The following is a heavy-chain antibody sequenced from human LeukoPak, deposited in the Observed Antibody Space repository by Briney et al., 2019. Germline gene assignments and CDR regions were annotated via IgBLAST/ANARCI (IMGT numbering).Heavy chain of an antibody. CDR1: GFTFSSYW. CDR3: AKNSLGGSGWYADYYYYMDV. Sequence: GGSLRLPCAASGFTFSSYWMSWVRQAPGKGLEWVANIKQDGSEKYYADSVKGRFTISRDNSKNSLYLQMNSLRTEDTALYYCAKNSLGGSGWYADYYYYMDVWGKGTTVTVSS. CDR2: IKQDGSEK. D-gene: IGHD6-19*01. V-gene: IGHV3-7*03. J-gene: IGHJ6*03.